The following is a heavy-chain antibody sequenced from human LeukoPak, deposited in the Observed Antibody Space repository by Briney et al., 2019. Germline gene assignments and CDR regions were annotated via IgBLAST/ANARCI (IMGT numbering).Heavy chain of an antibody. CDR3: ARGSYDFWSGYPARYYYYYMDV. J-gene: IGHJ6*03. Sequence: SETLSLTCAVSGYSISSGYFWGWIRQPPGKGLEWIGSIYHSGSTYYNPSLKSRVTISVDTSRNQFSLKLSSVTAADTAVYYCARGSYDFWSGYPARYYYYYMDVWGKGTTVTVSS. D-gene: IGHD3-3*01. CDR2: IYHSGST. V-gene: IGHV4-38-2*01. CDR1: GYSISSGYF.